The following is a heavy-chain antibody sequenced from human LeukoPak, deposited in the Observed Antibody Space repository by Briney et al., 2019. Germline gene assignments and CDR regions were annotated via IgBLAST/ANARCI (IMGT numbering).Heavy chain of an antibody. CDR2: IYYSGST. D-gene: IGHD4-11*01. J-gene: IGHJ4*02. V-gene: IGHV4-59*08. CDR1: GGSISSYY. Sequence: SETLSLTCTVSGGSISSYYWSWIRQPPGKGLEWIGYIYYSGSTNYNPSLKSRVTISVDTSKNQFSLKLSSVTAADTAVYYCASHYSYWGQGTLVTVSS. CDR3: ASHYSY.